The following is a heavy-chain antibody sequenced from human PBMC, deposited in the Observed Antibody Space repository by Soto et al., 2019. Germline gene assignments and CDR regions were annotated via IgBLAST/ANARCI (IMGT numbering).Heavy chain of an antibody. J-gene: IGHJ4*02. V-gene: IGHV4-61*01. Sequence: SETLSLTCTVSGGSVSSGSYYWSWIRQPPGKGLEWIGYTYYSGSTNYNPSLKSRVTISVDTSKNQFSLKLSSVTAADTAVYYCAGASYDYVWGSYRFDYWGQGTLVTVSS. CDR3: AGASYDYVWGSYRFDY. CDR2: TYYSGST. CDR1: GGSVSSGSYY. D-gene: IGHD3-16*02.